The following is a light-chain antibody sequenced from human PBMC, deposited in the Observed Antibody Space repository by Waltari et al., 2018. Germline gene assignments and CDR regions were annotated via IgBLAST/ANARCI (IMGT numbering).Light chain of an antibody. CDR1: QNVGSD. CDR2: DAS. CDR3: QQYNERPPLT. V-gene: IGKV3-15*01. J-gene: IGKJ4*01. Sequence: EIVMTQSPVILSVSPGDGATLSCRASQNVGSDLAWYQQKPGQPPRLLIYDASTRASDSPARLSGRGSGTEFTLTISSLQSEDFAIYYCQQYNERPPLTFGGGTKVDIK.